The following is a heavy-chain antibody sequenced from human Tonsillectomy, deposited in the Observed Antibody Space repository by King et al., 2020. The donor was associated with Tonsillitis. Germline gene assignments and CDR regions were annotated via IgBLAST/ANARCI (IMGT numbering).Heavy chain of an antibody. D-gene: IGHD5-18*01. CDR1: GGSISSSSYY. CDR3: ARHGERGYSYGKLYYGMDV. Sequence: QLQESGPGLVKPSETLSLTCTVSGGSISSSSYYWGWIRQPPGKGLEWIGSIYYSGNTYYNPSLKSRVTISIDTSKNQFSLKLSSVTAADTAVYYCARHGERGYSYGKLYYGMDVWGQGTTVTVSS. CDR2: IYYSGNT. V-gene: IGHV4-39*07. J-gene: IGHJ6*02.